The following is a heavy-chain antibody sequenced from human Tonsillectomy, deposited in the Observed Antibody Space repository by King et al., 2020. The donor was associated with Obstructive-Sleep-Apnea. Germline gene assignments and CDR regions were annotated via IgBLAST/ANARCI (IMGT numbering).Heavy chain of an antibody. D-gene: IGHD6-13*01. CDR3: ARVYSSSRGDGFDY. J-gene: IGHJ4*02. V-gene: IGHV4-4*07. Sequence: QLQESGPGLVKPSETLSLTCTVSGVSISSYYWSWIRQPAGKGLEWIGRIYTSGSTNYNPSLKSRVTMSVDTSKNQFSLTLSSVTAADTAVYYCARVYSSSRGDGFDYWGQGTLVTVSS. CDR2: IYTSGST. CDR1: GVSISSYY.